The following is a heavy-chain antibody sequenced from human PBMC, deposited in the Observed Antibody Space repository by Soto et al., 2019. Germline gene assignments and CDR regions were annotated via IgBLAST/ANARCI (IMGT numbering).Heavy chain of an antibody. CDR1: GFSFDNYG. Sequence: GGSLRLSCVASGFSFDNYGMSWVRQAPGKGLEWVSAIKSDGTSTYYAASVKDRFTISRDNSKNTLYLQLNSLRAEDTAIYYCAQLGLMTFSHKHYFNHWGRGTLVTGSS. D-gene: IGHD3-16*01. V-gene: IGHV3-23*01. J-gene: IGHJ4*02. CDR3: AQLGLMTFSHKHYFNH. CDR2: IKSDGTST.